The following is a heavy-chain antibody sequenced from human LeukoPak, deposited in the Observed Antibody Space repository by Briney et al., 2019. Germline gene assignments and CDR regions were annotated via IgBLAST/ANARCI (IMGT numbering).Heavy chain of an antibody. CDR3: ARIWPDL. CDR1: GGSISSGSYY. D-gene: IGHD3-10*01. J-gene: IGHJ2*01. V-gene: IGHV4-61*02. CDR2: IYTSGST. Sequence: PSETLSLTCTVPGGSISSGSYYWSWIRQPAGKGLEWIGRIYTSGSTNYNPSLKSRVTISVDTSKKQFSLRLNSVTAADTAVYYCARIWPDLWGRGTLVTVSS.